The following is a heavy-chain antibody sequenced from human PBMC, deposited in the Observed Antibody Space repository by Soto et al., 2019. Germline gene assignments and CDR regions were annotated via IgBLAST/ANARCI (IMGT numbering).Heavy chain of an antibody. D-gene: IGHD5-18*01. J-gene: IGHJ4*02. Sequence: QVQLVQSGAEVKKPESSVKVSWKAPGGTLSTYASSWVRQAPGQGLEWMGGIIPMFGTANYAQRFQDRVTITADESTNTVYMELSSLRSEDTAVYFCASGIQLWLRRINNGYSGWGQGTLVTVSS. CDR1: GGTLSTYA. CDR3: ASGIQLWLRRINNGYSG. CDR2: IIPMFGTA. V-gene: IGHV1-69*12.